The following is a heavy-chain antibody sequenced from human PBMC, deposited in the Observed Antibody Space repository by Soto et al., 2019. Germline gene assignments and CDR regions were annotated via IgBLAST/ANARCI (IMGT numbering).Heavy chain of an antibody. CDR1: GYTFTSYC. J-gene: IGHJ5*02. CDR3: ARAKPRFCSSTSCYLPSIDP. V-gene: IGHV1-18*01. D-gene: IGHD2-2*01. CDR2: ISAYNGNT. Sequence: ASVKVSCKASGYTFTSYCISWVRQAPGQGLEWMGWISAYNGNTNYAHKLQGRVTMTTDTSTSTAYMELRSLRSDDTAVYYCARAKPRFCSSTSCYLPSIDPWGQGTLVTGSS.